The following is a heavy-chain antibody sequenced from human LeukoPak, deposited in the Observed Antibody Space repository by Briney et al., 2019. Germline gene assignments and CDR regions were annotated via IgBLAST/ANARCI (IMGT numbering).Heavy chain of an antibody. D-gene: IGHD4-17*01. CDR2: ISSSSSYI. Sequence: ETLSLTCTVSGGSISSSSYYWGWIRQPPGKGLEWVSSISSSSSYIYYADSVKGRFTISRDNAKNSLYLQMNSLRAEDTAVYYCARDPFYGDYIAEYAFDIWGQGTMVTVSS. V-gene: IGHV3-21*01. J-gene: IGHJ3*02. CDR1: GGSISSSS. CDR3: ARDPFYGDYIAEYAFDI.